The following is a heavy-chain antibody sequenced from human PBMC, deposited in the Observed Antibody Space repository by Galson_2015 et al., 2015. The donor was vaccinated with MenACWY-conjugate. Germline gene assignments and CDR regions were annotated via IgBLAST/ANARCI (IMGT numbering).Heavy chain of an antibody. CDR3: VRHDDSYAPLRRAFDI. D-gene: IGHD5-18*01. Sequence: ETLSLTCTVSGGSISSSSYYWGWIRQPPGKGLEWIGSIYYSGSTYYNPSLKSRVTISVDTSKNQFSLKLSSVTAADTAVYYCVRHDDSYAPLRRAFDIWGQGTMVTVSS. V-gene: IGHV4-39*01. CDR1: GGSISSSSYY. J-gene: IGHJ3*02. CDR2: IYYSGST.